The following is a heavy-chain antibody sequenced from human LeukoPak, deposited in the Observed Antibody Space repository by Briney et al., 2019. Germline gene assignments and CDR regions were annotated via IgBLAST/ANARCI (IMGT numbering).Heavy chain of an antibody. CDR3: ARDPRGLYYYDSSGPIDY. Sequence: ASVKVSCKASGYTFTSYAMHWVRQAPGQRLEWMGWINAGNGNTKYSQKFQGRVTITRDTSASTAYMELSSLRSEGTAVYYCARDPRGLYYYDSSGPIDYWGQGTLVTVSS. CDR2: INAGNGNT. V-gene: IGHV1-3*01. CDR1: GYTFTSYA. J-gene: IGHJ4*02. D-gene: IGHD3-22*01.